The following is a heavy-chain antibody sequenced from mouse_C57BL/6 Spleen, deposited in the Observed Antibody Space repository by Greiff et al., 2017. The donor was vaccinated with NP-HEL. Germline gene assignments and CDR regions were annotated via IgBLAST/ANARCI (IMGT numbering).Heavy chain of an antibody. Sequence: EVMLVESGGGLVQPGGSLKLSCAASGFTFSDYGMAWVRQAPRKGPEWVAFISNLAYSIYYADTVTGRFPISRENAKNTLYLEMSSLRSEDTAMYYCARQYSNLYAMDYWGQGTSVTVSS. J-gene: IGHJ4*01. CDR1: GFTFSDYG. CDR3: ARQYSNLYAMDY. CDR2: ISNLAYSI. D-gene: IGHD2-5*01. V-gene: IGHV5-15*01.